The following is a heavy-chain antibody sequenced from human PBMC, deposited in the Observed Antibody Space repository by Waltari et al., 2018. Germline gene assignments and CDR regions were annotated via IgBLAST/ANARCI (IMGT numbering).Heavy chain of an antibody. CDR2: ISSDGGMS. J-gene: IGHJ4*02. V-gene: IGHV3-23*01. D-gene: IGHD6-19*01. CDR1: GFDFKKYA. Sequence: EVDVLEPGGRLAQPGGSLRLSCTVTGFDFKKYAMSWVRQAPGRGLEGVAGISSDGGMSYYTKSVKGRFTVTRDNVKNTLYLQMDSLRVEDTAKYYCAKDRIVVAGYFEYWAQGSQVTVSS. CDR3: AKDRIVVAGYFEY.